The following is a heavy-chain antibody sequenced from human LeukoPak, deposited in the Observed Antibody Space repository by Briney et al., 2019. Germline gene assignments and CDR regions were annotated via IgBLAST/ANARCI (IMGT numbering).Heavy chain of an antibody. J-gene: IGHJ4*02. CDR3: ARDLGYSGYDHYFDY. CDR1: GASITSGAYY. CDR2: IFYNGAT. D-gene: IGHD5-12*01. V-gene: IGHV4-31*11. Sequence: SETLSLTCAVSGASITSGAYYWTWIRQHPGKGLEWIGHIFYNGATYYNPSLNSRVTLSVDTSETQFSLKLRSLTAADTAVYFCARDLGYSGYDHYFDYWGQGTLVTVSS.